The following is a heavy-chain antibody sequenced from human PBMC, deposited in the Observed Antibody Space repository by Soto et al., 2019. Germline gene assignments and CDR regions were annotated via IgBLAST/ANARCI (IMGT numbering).Heavy chain of an antibody. V-gene: IGHV3-23*01. CDR1: GFTFSNYA. D-gene: IGHD2-2*01. Sequence: EVQLLESGGGLVQPGGSLRLSCAVSGFTFSNYAMSWVRQAPGKGLEWVSGISGSGDSTNYGDSVKGRFTISRDNAKNTLYLQMNSLRAEDTAVYYCASRLYCSSSSCYAVDYWGQGTLVTVSS. CDR2: ISGSGDST. CDR3: ASRLYCSSSSCYAVDY. J-gene: IGHJ4*02.